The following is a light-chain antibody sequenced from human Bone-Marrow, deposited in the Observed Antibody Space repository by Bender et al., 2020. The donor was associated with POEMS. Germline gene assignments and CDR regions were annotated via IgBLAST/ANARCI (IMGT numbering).Light chain of an antibody. CDR2: DVS. CDR1: SRDVGAYNF. J-gene: IGLJ2*01. V-gene: IGLV2-11*01. CDR3: QSYDTTLSVI. Sequence: QSALTQPRSVSGSPGQSVTISCTGTSRDVGAYNFVSWYQHHPGKAPKLMIYDVSKWASGVPDRFSGSKSGNTASLTISGLQAEDEADYYCQSYDTTLSVIFGGGTKLTVL.